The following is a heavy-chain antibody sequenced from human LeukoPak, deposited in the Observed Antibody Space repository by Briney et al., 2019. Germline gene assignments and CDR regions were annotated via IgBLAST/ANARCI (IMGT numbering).Heavy chain of an antibody. D-gene: IGHD3-22*01. V-gene: IGHV1-2*02. Sequence: ASVKVSCKASGYTFTGYYMHWVRQAPGQGLEWMGWINPNSGGTNYAQKFQGRATMTRDTSMSTAYMELSRLRSDDTAVYHCARESYDSSGTVDYWGRGTLVTVSS. CDR1: GYTFTGYY. J-gene: IGHJ4*02. CDR2: INPNSGGT. CDR3: ARESYDSSGTVDY.